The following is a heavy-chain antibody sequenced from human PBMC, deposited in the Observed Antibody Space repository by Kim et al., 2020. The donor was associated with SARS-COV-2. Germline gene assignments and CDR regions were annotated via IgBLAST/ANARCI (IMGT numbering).Heavy chain of an antibody. CDR2: INHSGST. CDR3: ARDPYDSSSY. CDR1: GGSFSGYY. Sequence: SETLSLTCAVYGGSFSGYYWSWIRQPPGKGLEWIGEINHSGSTNYNPSLKSRVTISVDTSKNQFSLKLSSVTAADTAVYYCARDPYDSSSYWGQGTLVTV. V-gene: IGHV4-34*01. D-gene: IGHD3-22*01. J-gene: IGHJ4*02.